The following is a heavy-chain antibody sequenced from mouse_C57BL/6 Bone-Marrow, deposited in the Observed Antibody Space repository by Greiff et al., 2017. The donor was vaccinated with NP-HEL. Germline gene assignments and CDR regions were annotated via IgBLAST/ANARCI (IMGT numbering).Heavy chain of an antibody. CDR3: TTRWLLLGFAY. J-gene: IGHJ3*01. V-gene: IGHV14-1*01. Sequence: EVQRVESGAELVRPGASVKLSCTASGFNIKDYYMHWVKQRPEQGLAWLGRIDPEDGDTEYAPKFQGNATMTADTSSNTADLQLSSLTSEDTAVYYCTTRWLLLGFAYWGQGTLVTVSA. CDR1: GFNIKDYY. CDR2: IDPEDGDT. D-gene: IGHD2-3*01.